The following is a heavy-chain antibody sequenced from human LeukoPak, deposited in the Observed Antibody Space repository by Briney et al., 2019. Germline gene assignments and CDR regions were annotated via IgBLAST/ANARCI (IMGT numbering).Heavy chain of an antibody. D-gene: IGHD3-16*02. J-gene: IGHJ4*02. CDR2: ISAYNGNT. CDR3: ARLPYDYVWGSYRYTLDY. CDR1: GYTLTSYG. V-gene: IGHV1-18*01. Sequence: ASVKVSCKASGYTLTSYGISWVRQAPGQGLEWMGWISAYNGNTNYAQKLQGRVTMTTDTSTSTAYMELRSLRSDDTAVYYCARLPYDYVWGSYRYTLDYWGQGTLVTVSS.